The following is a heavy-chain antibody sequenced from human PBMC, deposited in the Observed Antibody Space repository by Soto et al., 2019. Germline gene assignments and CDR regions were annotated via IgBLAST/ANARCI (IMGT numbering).Heavy chain of an antibody. V-gene: IGHV3-48*02. D-gene: IGHD6-19*01. Sequence: HPGVSLRLSCAASGFTFSSYSMNWVRQAPGKGVKKVSYIRSSSSTIYYADTVKGRFTISRDNAKNSLYLQMNSLRDEDTAVYYCARDHDSSGWYDAVEIWGQGT. CDR1: GFTFSSYS. J-gene: IGHJ3*02. CDR3: ARDHDSSGWYDAVEI. CDR2: IRSSSSTI.